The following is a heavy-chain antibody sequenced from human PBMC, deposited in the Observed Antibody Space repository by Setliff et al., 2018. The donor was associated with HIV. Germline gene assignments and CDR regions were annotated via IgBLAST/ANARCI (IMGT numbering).Heavy chain of an antibody. J-gene: IGHJ3*02. CDR3: ARDKVGTKILGLFDGFDI. CDR2: IYYTGSA. Sequence: SETLSLTCTVSGGSISSYYWSWIRQPAGKGLEWIGYIYYTGSASYSPSLKSRVTISVDTSKNQFSLDLTSVTAADTATYYCARDKVGTKILGLFDGFDILGPGAMVTVS. D-gene: IGHD3-3*01. V-gene: IGHV4-59*12. CDR1: GGSISSYY.